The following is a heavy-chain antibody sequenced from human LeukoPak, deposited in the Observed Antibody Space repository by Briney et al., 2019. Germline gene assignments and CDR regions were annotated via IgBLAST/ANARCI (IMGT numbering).Heavy chain of an antibody. CDR3: ARLRYYYDSRGYEDAFDI. J-gene: IGHJ3*02. CDR2: IYPGDSDT. Sequence: GESLKISCKGSGYSFTSYWIGWVRQMPGKGLEWMGIIYPGDSDTRYSPSFQGQVTISADKSISTAYLQWSSLKASDTAMYYCARLRYYYDSRGYEDAFDIWGQGTMVTVSS. CDR1: GYSFTSYW. V-gene: IGHV5-51*01. D-gene: IGHD3-22*01.